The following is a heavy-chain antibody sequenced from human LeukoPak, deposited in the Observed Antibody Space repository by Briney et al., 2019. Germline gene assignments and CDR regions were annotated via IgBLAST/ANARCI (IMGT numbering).Heavy chain of an antibody. D-gene: IGHD3-10*01. CDR3: ARSNVWFGELPDY. CDR1: GYSLSSSYY. CDR2: IYYSGST. V-gene: IGHV4-38-2*02. Sequence: SETLSLTCTVSGYSLSSSYYWGWIRQPPGKGLEWIGSIYYSGSTYYNPSLKSRVTISVDTSKNQFSLKLSSVTAADTAVYYCARSNVWFGELPDYWGQGTLVTVSS. J-gene: IGHJ4*02.